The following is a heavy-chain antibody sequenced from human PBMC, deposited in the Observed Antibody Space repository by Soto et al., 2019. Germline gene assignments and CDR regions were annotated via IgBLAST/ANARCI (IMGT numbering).Heavy chain of an antibody. D-gene: IGHD1-1*01. CDR2: IYWDDDK. V-gene: IGHV2-5*02. Sequence: QITLKESGPTRVRPTQTLTLTCTFSGFSLSTGGVGVGWIRQPPGKALERLALIYWDDDKRYSPSLKSRLTITKDTSGNQVVLTMTNMDPVDRATYYCAHRVGLQGNWDGGYFAFWGQGALVTVSS. CDR3: AHRVGLQGNWDGGYFAF. J-gene: IGHJ4*02. CDR1: GFSLSTGGVG.